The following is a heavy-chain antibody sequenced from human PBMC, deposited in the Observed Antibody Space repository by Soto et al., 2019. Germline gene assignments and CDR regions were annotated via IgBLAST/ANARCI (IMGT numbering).Heavy chain of an antibody. CDR3: ARREGLATISYYFDY. J-gene: IGHJ4*02. CDR1: GGSISSYY. D-gene: IGHD3-9*01. Sequence: PSETLSLTCTVSGGSISSYYWSWIRQPPGKGLEWIGYIYYSGSTNYNPSLKTRVTISVDTSKNQFSLKLNSVTAADSAVYFCARREGLATISYYFDYWGQGTLVTVSS. V-gene: IGHV4-59*08. CDR2: IYYSGST.